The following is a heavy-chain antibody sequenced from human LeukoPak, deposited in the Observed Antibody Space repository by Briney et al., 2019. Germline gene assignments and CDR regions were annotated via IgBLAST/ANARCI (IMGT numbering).Heavy chain of an antibody. CDR3: ARVQYYYDSSGYYGGYYFDY. CDR1: GYSISSGYY. Sequence: SETLSLTCTVSGYSISSGYYWGWIRQPPGKGLEWIGSIYHSGSTYYNPSLKSRVTISVDTSKNQFSLKLSSVTAADTAVYYCARVQYYYDSSGYYGGYYFDYWGQGTLVTVSS. D-gene: IGHD3-22*01. V-gene: IGHV4-38-2*02. CDR2: IYHSGST. J-gene: IGHJ4*02.